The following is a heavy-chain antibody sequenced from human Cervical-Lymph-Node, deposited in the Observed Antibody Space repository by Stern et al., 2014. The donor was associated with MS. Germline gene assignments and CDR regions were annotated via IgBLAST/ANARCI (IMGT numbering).Heavy chain of an antibody. V-gene: IGHV3-30*18. CDR3: AKDRLFCSGGGCYAMDV. D-gene: IGHD2-15*01. J-gene: IGHJ6*02. Sequence: VQLVESGGGVVQPGRSLRLSCAASGFTLRSYGMHWVRQAPGKGLEWVAVVSNDGNEKYYTDSVKGRFTISRDNSKNTLYLQMNNLRIEDTAVYYCAKDRLFCSGGGCYAMDVWGQGTTVTVSS. CDR1: GFTLRSYG. CDR2: VSNDGNEK.